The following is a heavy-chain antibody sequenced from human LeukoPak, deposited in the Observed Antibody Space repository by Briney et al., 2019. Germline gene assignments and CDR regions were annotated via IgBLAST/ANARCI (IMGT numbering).Heavy chain of an antibody. J-gene: IGHJ4*02. V-gene: IGHV3-66*02. Sequence: GGSLRLSCTASGFVSSNYMSWVRQTPGKGLEWVSVIYSGGITYYADSVKGRFTISRDNSKNTLYLQMNSLRGDDTAVYYCAKIDSTGYYYDNWGQGTLVTVSS. CDR3: AKIDSTGYYYDN. CDR2: IYSGGIT. CDR1: GFVSSNY. D-gene: IGHD3-22*01.